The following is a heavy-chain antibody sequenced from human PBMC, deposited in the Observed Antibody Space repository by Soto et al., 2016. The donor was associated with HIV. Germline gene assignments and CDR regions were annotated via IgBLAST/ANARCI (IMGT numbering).Heavy chain of an antibody. Sequence: EVQLLESGGGLVQPGGSLRLSCAASGFTFNNYAMSWVRQAPGKGLEWVSTISGSGGSTYYADSVKGRFTISRDNSKNTLCLQMNSLRSEDTAVYYCAKATSGLYSSSRRHFDYWGQGTLVTVSS. CDR2: ISGSGGST. CDR3: AKATSGLYSSSRRHFDY. J-gene: IGHJ4*02. CDR1: GFTFNNYA. V-gene: IGHV3-23*01. D-gene: IGHD6-13*01.